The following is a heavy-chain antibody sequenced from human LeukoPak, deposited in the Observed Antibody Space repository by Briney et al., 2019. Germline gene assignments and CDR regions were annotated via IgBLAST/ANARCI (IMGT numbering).Heavy chain of an antibody. V-gene: IGHV3-21*01. CDR1: GFTFSSYS. J-gene: IGHJ4*02. CDR2: ISSSSSYI. CDR3: ARDLGWYSSGWYDGGYFDY. D-gene: IGHD6-19*01. Sequence: GGSLTLSCAASGFTFSSYSMNWVRQAPGNGLEWVSSISSSSSYIYYADSVRGRFTIPRDNAKNSLYLQMNSLRAEDTAVYYCARDLGWYSSGWYDGGYFDYWGQGTLVTVSS.